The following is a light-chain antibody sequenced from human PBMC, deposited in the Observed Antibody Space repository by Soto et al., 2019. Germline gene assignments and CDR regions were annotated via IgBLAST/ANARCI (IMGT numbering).Light chain of an antibody. Sequence: DIKMTQSPSTLSASVGDRVTITFRASQSISSWLAWYQQKPGKAPKLLIYDASSLESGVPSRFSGSGSGTDFTLTISSLQPEDFATYFCQQSYSTPPWTFGQGTKVDIK. J-gene: IGKJ1*01. CDR2: DAS. CDR1: QSISSW. CDR3: QQSYSTPPWT. V-gene: IGKV1-39*01.